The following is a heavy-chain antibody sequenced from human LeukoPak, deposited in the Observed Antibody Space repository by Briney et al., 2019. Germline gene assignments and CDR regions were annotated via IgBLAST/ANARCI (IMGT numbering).Heavy chain of an antibody. D-gene: IGHD6-25*01. J-gene: IGHJ6*02. CDR1: GFTFSSYA. Sequence: GGSLRLSCAASGFTFSSYAMHWVRQARGKGLEYVSAISSNGGSTYYANSVKGRFTISRDNSKNTLYLQMGSLRAEDMAVYYCARVGCSSGCPMDYYYGMDVWGQGTTVTVSS. V-gene: IGHV3-64*01. CDR2: ISSNGGST. CDR3: ARVGCSSGCPMDYYYGMDV.